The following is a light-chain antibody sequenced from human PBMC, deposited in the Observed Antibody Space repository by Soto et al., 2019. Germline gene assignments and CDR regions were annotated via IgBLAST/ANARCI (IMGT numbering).Light chain of an antibody. CDR1: QSVSSS. J-gene: IGKJ3*01. CDR3: QQRSNFFT. CDR2: DAS. V-gene: IGKV3-11*01. Sequence: EIVLTQSPATLSLSPGERATLSCRASQSVSSSLAWYQQKPGQAPRLLIYDASNRATGIPARFSGSGSGTDFTLTISSLEPEDFAVYYCQQRSNFFTFGPGTKVDIK.